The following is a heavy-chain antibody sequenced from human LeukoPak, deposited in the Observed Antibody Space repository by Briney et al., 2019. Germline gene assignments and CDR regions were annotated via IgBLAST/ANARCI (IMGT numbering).Heavy chain of an antibody. CDR1: GFAFSVYE. CDR3: ATLTVASSFDY. Sequence: GGSLRLSCAASGFAFSVYEMYWVRQAPGKGLEWVSYISSSGGTRYYADSVNVRFTISRDNAKNSLYLQMNSLRAEDTAVYYCATLTVASSFDYWGQGTLVTVSS. V-gene: IGHV3-48*03. D-gene: IGHD6-19*01. J-gene: IGHJ4*02. CDR2: ISSSGGTR.